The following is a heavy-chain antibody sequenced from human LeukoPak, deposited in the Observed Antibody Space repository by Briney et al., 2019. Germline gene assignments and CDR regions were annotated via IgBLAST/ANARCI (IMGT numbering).Heavy chain of an antibody. J-gene: IGHJ4*02. V-gene: IGHV3-48*03. CDR3: ARVGWFEQALDY. Sequence: GGSLRLSCAASGFTCSSYEMNWVRQAPGKGLEWVSYISSSGSTIYYADSVKGRFTISRDNAKNSLYLQMNSLRAEDTAVYYCARVGWFEQALDYWGQGTLVTVSS. CDR2: ISSSGSTI. D-gene: IGHD3-10*01. CDR1: GFTCSSYE.